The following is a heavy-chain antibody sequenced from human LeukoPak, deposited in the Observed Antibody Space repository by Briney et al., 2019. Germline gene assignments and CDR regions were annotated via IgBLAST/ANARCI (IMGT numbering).Heavy chain of an antibody. D-gene: IGHD1-26*01. V-gene: IGHV3-74*01. CDR1: GFTFSSYW. Sequence: PGGSLRLSCAASGFTFSSYWMHWVCQAPGKGLVCVSRITSDGSSTGYADSVRGRFTISRDNAKNTVYLQMNSLRAEDTAVYYCARDLTGAVFDFWGQGTLVTVSS. CDR3: ARDLTGAVFDF. J-gene: IGHJ4*02. CDR2: ITSDGSST.